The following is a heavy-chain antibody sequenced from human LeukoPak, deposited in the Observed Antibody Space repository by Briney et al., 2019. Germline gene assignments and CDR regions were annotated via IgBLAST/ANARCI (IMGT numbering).Heavy chain of an antibody. D-gene: IGHD1-26*01. CDR1: GFTFSNYW. Sequence: GGSLRLSCAASGFTFSNYWMGWVRQAPGKRLEWVANMNIDGSEKYYADSVKGRFSISGDNARNSVYLQMASLRVEDTAVYYCARDPVEWELLLDYWGQGTLVTVSS. CDR2: MNIDGSEK. J-gene: IGHJ4*02. V-gene: IGHV3-7*01. CDR3: ARDPVEWELLLDY.